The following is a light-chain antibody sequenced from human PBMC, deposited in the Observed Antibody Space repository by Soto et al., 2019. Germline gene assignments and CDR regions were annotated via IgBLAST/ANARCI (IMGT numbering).Light chain of an antibody. CDR3: QSYDRSLSAV. CDR2: GNS. V-gene: IGLV1-40*01. Sequence: QPVLTQPPSVSGAPGQRVTISCTGSSSNIGAGYDVHWYQQLPGTAPKLLIYGNSNRPSGVPDRFSGSKSGTSASLAITGLQAEDEADYYCQSYDRSLSAVFGGGTQLTVL. CDR1: SSNIGAGYD. J-gene: IGLJ2*01.